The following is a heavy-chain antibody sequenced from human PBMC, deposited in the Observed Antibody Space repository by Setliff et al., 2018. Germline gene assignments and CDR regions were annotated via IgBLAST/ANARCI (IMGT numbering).Heavy chain of an antibody. V-gene: IGHV1-69*05. CDR3: AREGVDPRSSTDYRYYMDV. D-gene: IGHD2-15*01. CDR2: TIPMFGTT. CDR1: EGTFRNYG. Sequence: ASVKVSCKATEGTFRNYGISWVRQAPGQGLEWMGGTIPMFGTTNYAHKFQGRVTIITDESTSTAYMELSSLRSEDTAVYYCAREGVDPRSSTDYRYYMDVWGKGTTVTV. J-gene: IGHJ6*03.